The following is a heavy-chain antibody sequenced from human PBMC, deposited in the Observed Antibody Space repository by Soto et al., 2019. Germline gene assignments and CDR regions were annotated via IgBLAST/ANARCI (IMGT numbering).Heavy chain of an antibody. CDR2: ISTGSDYI. D-gene: IGHD6-19*01. CDR1: GFTFSSYA. CDR3: ARYGGHSSGWSDY. V-gene: IGHV3-21*01. J-gene: IGHJ4*02. Sequence: GGSLRLSCAASGFTFSSYAMNWVRQAPGKGLEWVSSISTGSDYIYYAKSVKGRFTISRDNAKNSLYLQMNSLRDEDTAVFYCARYGGHSSGWSDYWGQGTLVTVSS.